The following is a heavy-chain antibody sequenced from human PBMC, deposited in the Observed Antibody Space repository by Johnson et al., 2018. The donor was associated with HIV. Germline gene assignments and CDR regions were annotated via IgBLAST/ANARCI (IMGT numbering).Heavy chain of an antibody. CDR2: IKQDGSEK. CDR3: AKDPNSSSWLRDAFDG. V-gene: IGHV3-7*01. J-gene: IGHJ3*01. D-gene: IGHD6-13*01. CDR1: EFTFNSYW. Sequence: VQLVESGGGLVKPGGSLRLSCAGSEFTFNSYWMNWVRQAPGKGLEWVASIKQDGSEKYYVDSVKGRFTISRDTSQSTVYLQLSSLRVEDTAVYYCAKDPNSSSWLRDAFDGGGHGTMVTVSS.